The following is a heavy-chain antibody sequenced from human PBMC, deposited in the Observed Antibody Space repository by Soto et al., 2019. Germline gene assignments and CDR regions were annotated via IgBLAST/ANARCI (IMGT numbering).Heavy chain of an antibody. CDR3: ARGEGYCSGGSCYSYYYYGMDV. CDR2: INAGNGNT. D-gene: IGHD2-15*01. CDR1: GYTFTSYA. Sequence: GASVKVSCKASGYTFTSYAMHWVRQAPGQRLEWMGWINAGNGNTKYSQKFQGRVTITRDTSASTAYMELSSLRSEDTAVYYCARGEGYCSGGSCYSYYYYGMDVWGQGTTVTVSS. J-gene: IGHJ6*02. V-gene: IGHV1-3*01.